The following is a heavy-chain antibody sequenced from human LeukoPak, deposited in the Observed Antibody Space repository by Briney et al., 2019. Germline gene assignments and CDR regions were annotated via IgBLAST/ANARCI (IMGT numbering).Heavy chain of an antibody. J-gene: IGHJ3*02. Sequence: GASVKVSCKASGYTFTDYYMHWVRQAPGQGLEWMGWINPNSGDTNSAQKFQGRVTMTSDTSISSVYMELSRLRSEDTAVYYCARDGDVLRYSKTHLEASRGPPFDIWGQGTMVTVSS. CDR1: GYTFTDYY. CDR3: ARDGDVLRYSKTHLEASRGPPFDI. CDR2: INPNSGDT. V-gene: IGHV1-2*02. D-gene: IGHD3-9*01.